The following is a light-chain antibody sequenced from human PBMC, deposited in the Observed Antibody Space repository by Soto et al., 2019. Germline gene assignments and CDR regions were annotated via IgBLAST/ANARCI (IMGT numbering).Light chain of an antibody. J-gene: IGLJ1*01. V-gene: IGLV2-14*01. Sequence: QSVLTQPASVSGSPGQSITISCTGTSSDVGGYNYVSWYQQHPGKAPKLMVYDVSIRPSGVSNRFSGSKSGNTASLTISGLQAEDEADYYCSSYTTSNTRQIVFGTGTKVTVL. CDR2: DVS. CDR1: SSDVGGYNY. CDR3: SSYTTSNTRQIV.